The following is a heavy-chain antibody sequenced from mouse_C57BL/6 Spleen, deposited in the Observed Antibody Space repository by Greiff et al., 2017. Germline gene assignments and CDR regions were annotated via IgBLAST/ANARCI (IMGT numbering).Heavy chain of an antibody. J-gene: IGHJ1*03. Sequence: VQLQQPGTELVKPGASVKLSCKASGYTFTSYWMHWVKQRPEQGLEWIGYIYPRDGSTKYNEKFKGKATLTADKSSSTAYMQLNSLTSEDSAVYFCARLDYDEGYFDVWGTGTTVTVSS. D-gene: IGHD2-4*01. CDR1: GYTFTSYW. V-gene: IGHV1-53*01. CDR2: IYPRDGST. CDR3: ARLDYDEGYFDV.